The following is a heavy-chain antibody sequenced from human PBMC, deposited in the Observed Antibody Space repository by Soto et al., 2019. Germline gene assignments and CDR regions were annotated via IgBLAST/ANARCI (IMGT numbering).Heavy chain of an antibody. J-gene: IGHJ4*02. Sequence: GGSLRLSCAASGFTFSSYSMSWVRQAPGKGLEWVSSISGSASNIHYADSVKGRFTISRDTAENSLYLQLNSLRAEDTALYYCARDGHCISGSCFFLPDYWGQGTLVTVSS. V-gene: IGHV3-21*01. CDR2: ISGSASNI. CDR1: GFTFSSYS. CDR3: ARDGHCISGSCFFLPDY. D-gene: IGHD2-15*01.